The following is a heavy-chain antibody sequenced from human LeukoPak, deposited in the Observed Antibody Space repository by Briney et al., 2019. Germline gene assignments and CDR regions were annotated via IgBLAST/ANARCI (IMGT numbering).Heavy chain of an antibody. Sequence: PGGSLRLSCAASAFALSTYTMEWVRLAPEKGLEWVSSINPDSKYIYYRDSVRGRFTISRDNAKNSLYLQMNSLRVEDTAVYFCARFVDQSTYYFDSWGQGTLVIVS. CDR3: ARFVDQSTYYFDS. CDR2: INPDSKYI. J-gene: IGHJ4*02. CDR1: AFALSTYT. V-gene: IGHV3-21*01. D-gene: IGHD3-10*01.